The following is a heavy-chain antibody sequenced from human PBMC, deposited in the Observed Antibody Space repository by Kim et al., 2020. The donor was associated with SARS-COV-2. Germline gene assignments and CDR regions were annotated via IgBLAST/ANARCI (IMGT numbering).Heavy chain of an antibody. CDR1: GFTFSSYL. Sequence: GGSLRLSCAASGFTFSSYLMSWVRQAPGKGLEWVANIKQDGSEKHYVDSVKGRFTISRDNAKNSLHLQMNSLRAEDTAVYYCARYYYSYMDVWGKGTTV. CDR2: IKQDGSEK. J-gene: IGHJ6*03. CDR3: ARYYYSYMDV. V-gene: IGHV3-7*01.